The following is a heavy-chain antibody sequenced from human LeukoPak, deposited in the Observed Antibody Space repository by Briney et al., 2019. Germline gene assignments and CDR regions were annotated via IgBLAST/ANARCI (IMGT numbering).Heavy chain of an antibody. CDR3: ARGITSGPRRYDVRNFDY. Sequence: GGSLGLSCTASGFIFSTSWMTWVRQAPGKGLEWVANINLDGSEKYYVDSVKGRFTISRDNAKNSLYLQMNSLRAEDTAVYYCARGITSGPRRYDVRNFDYWGQGTPVTVSS. CDR2: INLDGSEK. V-gene: IGHV3-7*01. D-gene: IGHD3-3*01. J-gene: IGHJ4*02. CDR1: GFIFSTSW.